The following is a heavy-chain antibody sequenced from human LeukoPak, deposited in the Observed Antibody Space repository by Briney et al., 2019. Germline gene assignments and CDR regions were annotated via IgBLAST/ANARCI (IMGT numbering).Heavy chain of an antibody. CDR1: GFTFSSYW. Sequence: GGSLRLSCAASGFTFSSYWMSWVRQAPGKGLEWVANIKQDGSEKYYVDSVKGRFTISRDNAKNSLYLQLSSLGAEDTAVYYCATRYCTIPACRASSYHCMDNWGKGTTVTVSS. J-gene: IGHJ6*03. CDR3: ATRYCTIPACRASSYHCMDN. CDR2: IKQDGSEK. D-gene: IGHD2-8*01. V-gene: IGHV3-7*01.